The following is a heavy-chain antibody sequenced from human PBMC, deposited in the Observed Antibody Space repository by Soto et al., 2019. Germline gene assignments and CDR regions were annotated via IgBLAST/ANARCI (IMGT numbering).Heavy chain of an antibody. D-gene: IGHD4-17*01. J-gene: IGHJ4*02. CDR3: ALSHTVTTDY. CDR2: INSDGSST. V-gene: IGHV3-74*01. Sequence: EVQLVESGGGLVQPGGSLRLSCAASGLTFSSNWMHWVRQAPGKGLVWVSRINSDGSSTSYADAVKGRFTISRDNAKNTLYLQMNSLRAEDTAVYYCALSHTVTTDYWGQGTLVTVSS. CDR1: GLTFSSNW.